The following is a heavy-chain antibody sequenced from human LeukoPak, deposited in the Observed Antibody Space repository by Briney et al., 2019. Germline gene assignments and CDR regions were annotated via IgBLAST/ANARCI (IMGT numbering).Heavy chain of an antibody. J-gene: IGHJ3*02. D-gene: IGHD3-22*01. Sequence: PGGSLRLSCAASGFTFSSYAMSWVRQAPGKGLEWVSDINGSGGSTYYADSVKGRFTISRDNSKNTLYLQMNSLRAEDTAVYYCAKSFSTYYYDSSGYLGDAFDIWGQGTMVTVSS. CDR2: INGSGGST. CDR3: AKSFSTYYYDSSGYLGDAFDI. CDR1: GFTFSSYA. V-gene: IGHV3-23*01.